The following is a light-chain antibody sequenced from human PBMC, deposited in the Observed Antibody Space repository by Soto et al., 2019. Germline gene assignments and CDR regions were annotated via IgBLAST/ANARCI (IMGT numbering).Light chain of an antibody. CDR1: QSVRSN. V-gene: IGKV3-15*01. CDR3: QQYNNWPPWT. J-gene: IGKJ1*01. Sequence: IVMTQSPATLSVSPGERATLSCRASQSVRSNLAWYQRRPGQAPRLLIYGASTRATGIPARFSGSGSGTEFTLTISSLQSEDFAVYYCQQYNNWPPWTFGQGTKVEIK. CDR2: GAS.